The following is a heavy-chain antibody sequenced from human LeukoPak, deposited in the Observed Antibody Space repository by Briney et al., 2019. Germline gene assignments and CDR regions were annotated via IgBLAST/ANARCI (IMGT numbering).Heavy chain of an antibody. CDR3: AKDTFRSSGPGY. CDR2: IWYDGSNK. Sequence: PGGSLRLSCAASGFTFSSYGMHWVCQAPGKGLEWVAVIWYDGSNKYYADSVKGRFTISRDNSKNTLYLQMNSLRAEDTAVYYCAKDTFRSSGPGYWGQGTLVTVSS. CDR1: GFTFSSYG. J-gene: IGHJ4*02. D-gene: IGHD6-19*01. V-gene: IGHV3-33*06.